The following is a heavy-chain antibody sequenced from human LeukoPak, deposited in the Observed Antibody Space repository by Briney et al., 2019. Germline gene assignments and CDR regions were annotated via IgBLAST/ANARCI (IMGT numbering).Heavy chain of an antibody. CDR2: ISYDGSNK. D-gene: IGHD4-17*01. Sequence: QSGGSLRLSCAASGFTFSSYGMHWVRQAPGKGLEWVAVISYDGSNKYYADSVKGRFTISRDNSKNTLYLQMNSLRAEDTAVYYCARDVEEVYGDYVERTTLDYWGQGTLVTVSS. CDR1: GFTFSSYG. V-gene: IGHV3-30*03. CDR3: ARDVEEVYGDYVERTTLDY. J-gene: IGHJ4*02.